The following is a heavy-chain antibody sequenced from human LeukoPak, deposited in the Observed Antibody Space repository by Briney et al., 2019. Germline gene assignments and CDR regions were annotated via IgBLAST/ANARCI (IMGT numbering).Heavy chain of an antibody. CDR3: ARGILGKGYFDL. CDR2: IKHSGST. CDR1: GGSFSDYY. V-gene: IGHV4-34*01. Sequence: SETLSLTCAVHGGSFSDYYWSWIRQTPGEGLQWIGGIKHSGSTDYNPSLKSRVTMSVDTSKNQFSLKLTSVTAADTALYYCARGILGKGYFDLWGRDTLVTVSS. J-gene: IGHJ2*01. D-gene: IGHD3-3*01.